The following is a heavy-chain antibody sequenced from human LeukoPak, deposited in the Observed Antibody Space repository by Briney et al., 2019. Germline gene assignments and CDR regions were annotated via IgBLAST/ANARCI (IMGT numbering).Heavy chain of an antibody. D-gene: IGHD6-6*01. CDR2: INHSGST. J-gene: IGHJ4*02. V-gene: IGHV4-34*01. CDR3: VEDGPSSTSPGY. Sequence: SSETLSLTCAVYGGSFSGYYWSWIRQPPGKGLEWIGEINHSGSTNYNPSLKSRVTISVDTSKNQFSLKLSSVTAADTAAYYCVEDGPSSTSPGYWGQGTLVTVSS. CDR1: GGSFSGYY.